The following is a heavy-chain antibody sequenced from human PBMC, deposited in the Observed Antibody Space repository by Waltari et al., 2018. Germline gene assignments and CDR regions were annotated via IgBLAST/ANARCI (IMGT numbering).Heavy chain of an antibody. D-gene: IGHD3-22*01. Sequence: QVQLVQSGAEVKQPGSSVKVSCKASGGTFSSYAISWVRQAPGQGLEGMGGIIPIFGTANYAQKCQGIVTMTADESTSTAYMELSSLRSEDTAVYYCARDGGYDSSGYYYAIYYWGQGTLVTVSS. V-gene: IGHV1-69*01. J-gene: IGHJ4*02. CDR3: ARDGGYDSSGYYYAIYY. CDR1: GGTFSSYA. CDR2: IIPIFGTA.